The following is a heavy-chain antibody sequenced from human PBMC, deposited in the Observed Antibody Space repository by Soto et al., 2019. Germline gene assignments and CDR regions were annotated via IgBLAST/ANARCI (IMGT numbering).Heavy chain of an antibody. V-gene: IGHV1-8*02. CDR3: ARGRASGSYYLLDY. CDR1: GNTFTSND. D-gene: IGHD3-10*01. J-gene: IGHJ4*02. Sequence: AAVKVSCKASGNTFTSNDINGLRQATGHELEGMGWINPNSGNIGYAEKFQGRVTMTRDTAIRTAYMEVSRLRSDDTAVYYCARGRASGSYYLLDYWGQGTLVTVSS. CDR2: INPNSGNI.